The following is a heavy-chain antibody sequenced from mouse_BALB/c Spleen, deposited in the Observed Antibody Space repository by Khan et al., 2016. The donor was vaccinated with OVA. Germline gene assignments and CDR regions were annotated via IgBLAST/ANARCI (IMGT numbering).Heavy chain of an antibody. CDR3: ARTARIKY. V-gene: IGHV3-2*02. CDR1: GYSITSGYG. D-gene: IGHD1-2*01. CDR2: ISYSGST. J-gene: IGHJ2*01. Sequence: EVQLQESGPGLVKPSQSLSLTCTVTGYSITSGYGWNWIRQFPGNKLEWMGYISYSGSTNYNPSLKSRTSSTRDTSKNQFFLQLNSVTTDDTATYYCARTARIKYWGQGTTLIVSS.